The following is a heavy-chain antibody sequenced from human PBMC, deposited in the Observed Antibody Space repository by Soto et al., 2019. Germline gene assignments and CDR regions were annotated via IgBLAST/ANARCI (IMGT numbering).Heavy chain of an antibody. Sequence: PSETLALTCTVSGYSISSGSYWRWNRQPPGKGPEWIASIYHGGTTFYNPSLKSRVTVSVDKSNNQFSLKLRSVTAADTAVYYCAKAHVMVVAGSPFDYWGHGTLVTVSS. CDR3: AKAHVMVVAGSPFDY. V-gene: IGHV4-38-2*02. CDR1: GYSISSGSY. J-gene: IGHJ4*01. CDR2: IYHGGTT. D-gene: IGHD6-19*01.